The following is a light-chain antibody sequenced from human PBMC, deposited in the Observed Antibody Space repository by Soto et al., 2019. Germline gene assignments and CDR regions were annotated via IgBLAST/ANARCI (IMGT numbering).Light chain of an antibody. V-gene: IGLV2-14*01. J-gene: IGLJ1*01. CDR2: DVS. CDR3: RSYTSSSTI. Sequence: QSALSQPASVSGSPGQSITISCTGTSSDVGGYKYVSWYQQHPGKAPKLMIYDVSNRPSGVSNRFSGSKSGNTASLTISGLQAEDEADYYCRSYTSSSTIFGTGTKLTVL. CDR1: SSDVGGYKY.